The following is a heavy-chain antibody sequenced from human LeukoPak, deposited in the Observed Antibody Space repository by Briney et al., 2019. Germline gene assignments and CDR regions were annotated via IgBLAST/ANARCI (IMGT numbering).Heavy chain of an antibody. CDR2: INPNSGGT. J-gene: IGHJ4*02. D-gene: IGHD1-26*01. CDR1: GYTFTGYY. CDR3: ARDTSGSYYLRGGFDY. V-gene: IGHV1-2*02. Sequence: GASVKVSCKASGYTFTGYYMHWVRQAPGQGLEWMGWINPNSGGTNYAQKFQGRVTMTRDTSISTAYMELSRLRSDDTAVYYCARDTSGSYYLRGGFDYWGQGTLVTVSS.